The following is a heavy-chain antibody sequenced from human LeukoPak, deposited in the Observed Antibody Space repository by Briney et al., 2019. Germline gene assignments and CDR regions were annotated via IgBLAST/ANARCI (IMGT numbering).Heavy chain of an antibody. CDR2: IWYDGSNK. J-gene: IGHJ4*02. V-gene: IGHV3-33*01. CDR1: GFTFSSYG. Sequence: GRSLTLSCAASGFTFSSYGLHGARQAPGKGLEWVAVIWYDGSNKYYADSVKGRFTISRDNSKNTLYLQMNSLRAEDTALYYCATTVAGYFDFWGQGAPVTVSS. D-gene: IGHD6-19*01. CDR3: ATTVAGYFDF.